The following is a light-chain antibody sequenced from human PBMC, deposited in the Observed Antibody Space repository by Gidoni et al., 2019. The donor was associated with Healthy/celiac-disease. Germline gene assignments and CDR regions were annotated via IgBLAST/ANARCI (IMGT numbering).Light chain of an antibody. CDR1: QSVSSY. CDR2: DAS. V-gene: IGKV3-11*01. J-gene: IGKJ3*01. CDR3: QQRSNWPPRFT. Sequence: EIVLTPSPATLPLSPGERATLPCRASQSVSSYLAWYQQKPGQAPRLLIYDASNRATGIPARFSGSGSGTDFTRTISSLEPEDFAVYYCQQRSNWPPRFTFGPGTKVDIK.